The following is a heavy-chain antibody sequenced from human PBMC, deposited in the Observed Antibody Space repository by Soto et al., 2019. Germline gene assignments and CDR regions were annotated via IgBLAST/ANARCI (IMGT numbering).Heavy chain of an antibody. CDR3: AKDRERGYSYGYVGYYFDY. CDR2: IDAANGNT. V-gene: IGHV1-3*01. J-gene: IGHJ4*02. Sequence: ASVKVSCKASGYPFTRNAIHWVRQAPGQSLEWIGKIDAANGNTKYSQKFQGRVTITRDTSASAAYMELSTLGSEDTAVYYCAKDRERGYSYGYVGYYFDYWGQGTLVTVSS. D-gene: IGHD5-18*01. CDR1: GYPFTRNA.